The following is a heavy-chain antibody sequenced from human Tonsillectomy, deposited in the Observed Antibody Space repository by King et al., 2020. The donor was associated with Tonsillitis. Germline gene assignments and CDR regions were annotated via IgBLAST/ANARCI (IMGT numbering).Heavy chain of an antibody. J-gene: IGHJ4*02. CDR3: TTTYYDSSGYPYYFDY. D-gene: IGHD3-22*01. CDR2: IKSKTDGGKT. V-gene: IGHV3-15*01. CDR1: GFTFSNAW. Sequence: VQLVESGGGLVKPGGSLRLSCAASGFTFSNAWMSRVRQAPGKGLEWVGRIKSKTDGGKTDYAAPRKGRFTISRDDSKNTLYLQMNSLKTEDTAVYYCTTTYYDSSGYPYYFDYWGQGTLVTVSS.